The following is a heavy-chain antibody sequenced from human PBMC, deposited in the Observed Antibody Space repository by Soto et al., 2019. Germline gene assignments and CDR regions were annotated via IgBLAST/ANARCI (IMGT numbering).Heavy chain of an antibody. J-gene: IGHJ4*02. V-gene: IGHV4-34*01. CDR2: INHSGAT. D-gene: IGHD6-13*01. CDR1: GGSFSGYY. CDR3: AISRVFGYRGSSTWDEMLDN. Sequence: PSETLSLTCVVYGGSFSGYYWSWIRQPPGKGLEWIGEINHSGATNYNPSLKSRVTISVDTSKNQFSLRLSSVTAADTAVYYCAISRVFGYRGSSTWDEMLDNWGLGTLVTVSS.